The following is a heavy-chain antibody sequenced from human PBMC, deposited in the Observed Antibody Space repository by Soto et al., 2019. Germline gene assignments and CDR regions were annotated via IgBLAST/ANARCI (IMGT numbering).Heavy chain of an antibody. CDR2: INAGNGNT. D-gene: IGHD6-6*01. CDR1: GYTFTSYA. CDR3: AREDKLVRTYYYYGMDV. V-gene: IGHV1-3*01. J-gene: IGHJ6*02. Sequence: QVQLVQSGAEVKKPGASVKVSCKASGYTFTSYAMHWVRQAPGQRLEWMGWINAGNGNTKYSQKFQGRVTITRDTSASTAYMELSSLRSEDTAVYYCAREDKLVRTYYYYGMDVWGQGTTVTVSS.